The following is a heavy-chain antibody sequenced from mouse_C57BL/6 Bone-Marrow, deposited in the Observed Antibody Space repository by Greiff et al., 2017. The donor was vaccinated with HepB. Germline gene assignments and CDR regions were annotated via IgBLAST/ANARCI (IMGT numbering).Heavy chain of an antibody. V-gene: IGHV5-16*01. D-gene: IGHD1-1*01. CDR1: GFTFSDYY. J-gene: IGHJ2*01. CDR2: INYDGSST. Sequence: EVQLVESEGGLVQPGSSMKLSCTASGFTFSDYYMAWVRQVPEKGPEWVANINYDGSSTYYLDSLKSRFIISRDNAKNILYLQMSSLKSEDTATYYCARGDYGSSYPYFDYWGQGTTLTVSS. CDR3: ARGDYGSSYPYFDY.